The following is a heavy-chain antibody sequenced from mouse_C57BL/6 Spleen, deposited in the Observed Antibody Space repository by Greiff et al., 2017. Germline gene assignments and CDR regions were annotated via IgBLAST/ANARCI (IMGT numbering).Heavy chain of an antibody. CDR1: GYTFTSYW. D-gene: IGHD2-2*01. V-gene: IGHV1-64*01. J-gene: IGHJ2*01. Sequence: QVQLQQSGAELVKPGASVKLSCKASGYTFTSYWMHWVKQRPGQGLEWIGMIHPNSGSTNYNEKVKSKATLTVDKSSSTAYMQLSSLTSEDSAVYYCARVTTTAADYWGQGTTLTVSS. CDR2: IHPNSGST. CDR3: ARVTTTAADY.